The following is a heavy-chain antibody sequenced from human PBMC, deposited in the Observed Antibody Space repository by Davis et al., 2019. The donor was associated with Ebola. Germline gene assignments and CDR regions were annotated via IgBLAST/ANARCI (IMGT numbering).Heavy chain of an antibody. J-gene: IGHJ4*02. CDR1: GYTFTSYY. V-gene: IGHV1-46*01. Sequence: AASVKVSCKASGYTFTSYYMHWVRQAPGQGLEWMEIINPSGGSTSYARKFQGRVTMTRDTSTSTVYMELSSLRSEDTAVYYCASPGPVGGSYLHYWGQGTLVTVSS. D-gene: IGHD1-26*01. CDR3: ASPGPVGGSYLHY. CDR2: INPSGGST.